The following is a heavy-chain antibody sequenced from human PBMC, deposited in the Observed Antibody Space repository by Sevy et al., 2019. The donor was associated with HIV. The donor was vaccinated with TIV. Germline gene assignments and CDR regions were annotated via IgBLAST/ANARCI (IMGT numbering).Heavy chain of an antibody. Sequence: SETLSLTCTVSGASISSTDYYWGWIRQSPGKGLEWIASIRHGGYTFYNPSLKSRVSISAETSQNQFSLKLRFVSAAETSIYYCVGPKLTYSSGWHYFDYWGQGTVVTVSS. CDR2: IRHGGYT. CDR1: GASISSTDYY. V-gene: IGHV4-39*01. CDR3: VGPKLTYSSGWHYFDY. J-gene: IGHJ4*02. D-gene: IGHD6-19*01.